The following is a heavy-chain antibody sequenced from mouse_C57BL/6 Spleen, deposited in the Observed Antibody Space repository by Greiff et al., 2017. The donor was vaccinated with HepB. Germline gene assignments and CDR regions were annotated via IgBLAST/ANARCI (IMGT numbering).Heavy chain of an antibody. CDR2: IRLKSDNYAT. CDR1: GFTFSNYW. J-gene: IGHJ2*01. CDR3: TGGGYTAYFDY. Sequence: EVQGVESGGGLVQPGGSMKLSCVASGFTFSNYWMNWVRQSPEKGLEWVAQIRLKSDNYATHYAESVKGRFTISRDDSKSSVYLQMNNLRAEDTGIYYCTGGGYTAYFDYWGQGTTLTVSS. V-gene: IGHV6-3*01. D-gene: IGHD2-2*01.